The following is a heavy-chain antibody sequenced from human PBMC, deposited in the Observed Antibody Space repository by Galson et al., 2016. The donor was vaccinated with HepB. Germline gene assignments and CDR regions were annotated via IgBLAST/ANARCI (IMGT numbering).Heavy chain of an antibody. CDR1: GFTFFTYG. CDR3: AGRHSQWPH. CDR2: MFYGGTT. J-gene: IGHJ4*02. Sequence: SLRLSCAASGFTFFTYGMHWVRQAPGKGLEWVSGMFYGGTTYYADSVEGRFTISRDSSQNTLYLQMNSLRAEDTAVYYCAGRHSQWPHWGQGTLVTVSS. D-gene: IGHD6-19*01. V-gene: IGHV3-NL1*01.